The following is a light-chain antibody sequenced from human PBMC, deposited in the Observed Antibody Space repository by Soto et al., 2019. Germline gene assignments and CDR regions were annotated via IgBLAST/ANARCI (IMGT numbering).Light chain of an antibody. CDR1: QGLLYSDGNTY. CDR3: MQGTHRPIT. J-gene: IGKJ5*01. Sequence: DVVMTQSPLSLSVTLGQPASISCWSTQGLLYSDGNTYLNWFHQRPGQSPRRLIFKVSVRDSGVPDRFSGSGSGTDFTLKISRVEAEDVGVYYCMQGTHRPITFGQGTRLEIK. CDR2: KVS. V-gene: IGKV2-30*01.